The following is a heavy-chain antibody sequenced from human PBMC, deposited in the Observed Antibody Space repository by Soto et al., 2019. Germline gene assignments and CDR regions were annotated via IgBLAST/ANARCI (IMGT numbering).Heavy chain of an antibody. CDR3: AREWGGLGSYYNPSYYYYGMGV. V-gene: IGHV3-30-3*01. J-gene: IGHJ6*02. CDR1: GVTFSSYA. Sequence: GGSLRLSCAASGVTFSSYAMHWVRKAPGKVLEGVAVISYDGSNKYYADSVKGRFTISRDNSKNTLYLQMNSLRAGDSAVYYCAREWGGLGSYYNPSYYYYGMGVWGQGTTVTVSS. D-gene: IGHD3-10*01. CDR2: ISYDGSNK.